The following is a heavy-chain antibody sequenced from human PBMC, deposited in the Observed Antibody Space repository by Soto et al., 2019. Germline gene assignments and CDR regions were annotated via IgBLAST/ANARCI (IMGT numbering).Heavy chain of an antibody. V-gene: IGHV1-69*01. CDR1: SGYS. J-gene: IGHJ3*02. CDR3: ARDHFGYTAVDAFDI. CDR2: IIPIFGTA. Sequence: SGYSRSWLRHTTRQGLEWMGGIIPIFGTANYAQKFQGRVTITADESTSTAYMELSSLRSEDTAVYYCARDHFGYTAVDAFDIWAQRTIVTV. D-gene: IGHD6-25*01.